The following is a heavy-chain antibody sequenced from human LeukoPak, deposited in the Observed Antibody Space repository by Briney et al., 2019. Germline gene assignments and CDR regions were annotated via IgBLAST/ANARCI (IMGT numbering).Heavy chain of an antibody. CDR3: VTEGYCTSDSCYVH. D-gene: IGHD2-2*01. V-gene: IGHV1-18*01. Sequence: ASVKVSCKASGYTFTSYGISWVRQAPGQGLERMGWISAYNGNTNYAQKLQGRVTMTTDTSTSTAYMELRSLRSDDTAVYYCVTEGYCTSDSCYVHWGQGTLVTVSS. CDR1: GYTFTSYG. CDR2: ISAYNGNT. J-gene: IGHJ4*02.